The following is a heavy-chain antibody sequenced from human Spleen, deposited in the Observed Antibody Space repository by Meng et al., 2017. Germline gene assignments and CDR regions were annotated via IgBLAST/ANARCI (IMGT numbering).Heavy chain of an antibody. D-gene: IGHD4-11*01. Sequence: QMHLQQLGAGLVKPSETLSLTCAVYGGSFSGYYGSWIRQPPGKGLEWIGEINHSGSTNYNPSLKSRVTISVDTSQNNLSLKLSSVTAADSAVYYCARGPTTMAHDFDYWGQGTLVTVSS. V-gene: IGHV4-34*01. CDR2: INHSGST. CDR3: ARGPTTMAHDFDY. J-gene: IGHJ4*02. CDR1: GGSFSGYY.